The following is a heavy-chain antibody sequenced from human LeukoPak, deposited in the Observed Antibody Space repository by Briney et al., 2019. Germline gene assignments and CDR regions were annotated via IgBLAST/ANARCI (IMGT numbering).Heavy chain of an antibody. D-gene: IGHD6-19*01. V-gene: IGHV3-23*01. J-gene: IGHJ4*02. CDR1: GFTFTNYA. CDR2: ISGSGDST. CDR3: ARGQNRDSSGWNEIFDY. Sequence: PGASLRLSCAASGFTFTNYAMSWVRQAPGKGLEWVSAISGSGDSTNYADSVKGRFTISRDNSKNTLYLQMNSLRAEDTAVYYCARGQNRDSSGWNEIFDYWGQGTLVTVSS.